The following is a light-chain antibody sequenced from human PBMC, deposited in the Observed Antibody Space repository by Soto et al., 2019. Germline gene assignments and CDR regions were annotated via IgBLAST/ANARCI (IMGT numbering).Light chain of an antibody. CDR3: QQSYSGPLT. Sequence: DIQMTQSPSSLSASAGDRVTITCRASQSISNYLNWYQHKPGKAPNLLIYAASSLQSGVPSRFSGRGSGTDFTLTISSLQPEDFATYYCQQSYSGPLTFGGGTKVDIK. CDR2: AAS. J-gene: IGKJ4*01. CDR1: QSISNY. V-gene: IGKV1-39*01.